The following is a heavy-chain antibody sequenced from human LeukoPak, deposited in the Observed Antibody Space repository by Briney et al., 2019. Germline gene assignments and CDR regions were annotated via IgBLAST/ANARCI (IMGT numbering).Heavy chain of an antibody. V-gene: IGHV4-34*01. CDR1: GGSFSGYY. J-gene: IGHJ5*02. D-gene: IGHD6-13*01. CDR3: AKSGYSSSWFVTRWFDP. CDR2: INHSGST. Sequence: SETLSLTCAVSGGSFSGYYWSWIRQPPGKGLEWIGEINHSGSTNYNPSLKSRVTISVDTSKNQFSLKLSSVTAADTAVYYCAKSGYSSSWFVTRWFDPWGQGTLVTVSS.